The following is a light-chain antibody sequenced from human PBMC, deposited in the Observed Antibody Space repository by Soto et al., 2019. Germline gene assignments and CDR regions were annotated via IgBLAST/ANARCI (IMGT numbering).Light chain of an antibody. V-gene: IGLV2-8*01. CDR2: VVS. Sequence: QSALTQPPSASGSPGQSVTISCTGTSSDVGGYNYVSWYQQHPGKAPKLMIYVVSKRPSGVPDRFSGSKSGNTASLTVSGVQAEDEADYYCSSYAGSNNFVFGTGTKLTVL. CDR1: SSDVGGYNY. J-gene: IGLJ1*01. CDR3: SSYAGSNNFV.